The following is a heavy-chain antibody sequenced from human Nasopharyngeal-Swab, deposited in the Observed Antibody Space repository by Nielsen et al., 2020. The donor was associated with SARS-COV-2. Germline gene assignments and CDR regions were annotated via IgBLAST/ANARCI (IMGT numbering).Heavy chain of an antibody. D-gene: IGHD6-19*01. J-gene: IGHJ6*02. Sequence: WSRQAPGKGLEGVGRIKSKTGGGKTDSAAPVKGRFTISRDDPNSTLYLQMNSLKTEDAAVYYCTTGGFAEQWLVIGMDVWGQGTTVTVSS. V-gene: IGHV3-15*01. CDR2: IKSKTGGGKT. CDR3: TTGGFAEQWLVIGMDV.